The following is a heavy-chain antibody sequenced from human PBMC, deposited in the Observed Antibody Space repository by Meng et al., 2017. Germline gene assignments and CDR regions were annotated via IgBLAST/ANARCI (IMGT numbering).Heavy chain of an antibody. J-gene: IGHJ4*02. CDR3: ARDEDISAAGKLFGDY. CDR1: GKNFPDYN. CDR2: INPKSGDT. Sequence: VDLVQSGAEVNNPGASGKVSRKPSGKNFPDYNIHWVRRAPGQGLEWMGRINPKSGDTHYAQKFQARVTMTGDTSISTAYMELSGLRSDDTAMYYCARDEDISAAGKLFGDYWGQGTLVTVSS. D-gene: IGHD6-25*01. V-gene: IGHV1-2*06.